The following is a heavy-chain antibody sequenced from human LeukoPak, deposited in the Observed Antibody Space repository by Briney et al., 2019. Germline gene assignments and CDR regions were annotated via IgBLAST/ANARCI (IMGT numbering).Heavy chain of an antibody. Sequence: PGGSLRLSCAASGFTFSTYSMTWVRQAPGKGLEWVSSISGRSDYIYYADSVKGRFTISRDNAKNSLYLQMNSLRAEDTAVYFCARGLSSSWLTFDYWGQGTLVTVSS. CDR3: ARGLSSSWLTFDY. CDR1: GFTFSTYS. V-gene: IGHV3-21*06. CDR2: ISGRSDYI. D-gene: IGHD6-13*01. J-gene: IGHJ4*02.